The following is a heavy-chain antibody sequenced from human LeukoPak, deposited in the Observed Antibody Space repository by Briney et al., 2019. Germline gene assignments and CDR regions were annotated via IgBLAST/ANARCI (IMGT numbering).Heavy chain of an antibody. Sequence: GRSLRLSCAASGFTFSSYGMHWVRQAPGKGLEWVAVIWYDGSNKYYADSVKGRFTISRDNAKNSLYLQMNSLRAEDTAIYYCVRDRGTYRPIDYWGQGTLVTVSS. J-gene: IGHJ4*02. D-gene: IGHD1-26*01. CDR3: VRDRGTYRPIDY. CDR1: GFTFSSYG. CDR2: IWYDGSNK. V-gene: IGHV3-33*01.